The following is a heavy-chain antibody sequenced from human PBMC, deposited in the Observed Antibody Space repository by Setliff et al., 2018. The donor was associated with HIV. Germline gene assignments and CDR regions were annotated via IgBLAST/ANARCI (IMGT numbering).Heavy chain of an antibody. CDR2: ISGSGGST. CDR1: GFTFSSYA. Sequence: GGSLRLSCAASGFTFSSYAMSWVRQAPGKGLEWVSAISGSGGSTYYADSVKGRFTISRDNSKNTLYLQMNSLRAEDTAVYYCARDKDYYDYSGYYYIYYYMDVWGQGTTVTVSS. V-gene: IGHV3-23*01. J-gene: IGHJ6*03. D-gene: IGHD3-22*01. CDR3: ARDKDYYDYSGYYYIYYYMDV.